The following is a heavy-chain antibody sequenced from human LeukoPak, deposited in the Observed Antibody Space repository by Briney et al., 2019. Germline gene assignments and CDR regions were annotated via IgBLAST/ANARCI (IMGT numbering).Heavy chain of an antibody. CDR1: GGSFSGYY. CDR2: INHSGST. D-gene: IGHD3-22*01. Sequence: SETLSLTCAVYGGSFSGYYWSWIRQPPGKGLEWSGEINHSGSTNYNPSLKSRVTISVDTSKNQFSLKLSSVTAADTAVYYCARAPKTYYYDSSGLTPYPYYMDVWGKGTTVTVSS. V-gene: IGHV4-34*01. J-gene: IGHJ6*03. CDR3: ARAPKTYYYDSSGLTPYPYYMDV.